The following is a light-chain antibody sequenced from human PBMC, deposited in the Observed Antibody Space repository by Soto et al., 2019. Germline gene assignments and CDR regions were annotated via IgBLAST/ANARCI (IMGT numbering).Light chain of an antibody. CDR3: SSYTSNSVL. CDR1: SSDVGGYNY. Sequence: QSALTQPASVSGSPGQSITISCTGTSSDVGGYNYVSWYQHYPGKAPKLMIYEVSNRPSGVSNRFSGSKSGNTASLTLSGIQAEDEADYYCSSYTSNSVLFGGGTKLTVL. J-gene: IGLJ2*01. CDR2: EVS. V-gene: IGLV2-14*01.